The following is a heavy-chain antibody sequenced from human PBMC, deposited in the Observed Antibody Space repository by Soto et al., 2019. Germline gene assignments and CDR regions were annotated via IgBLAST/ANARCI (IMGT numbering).Heavy chain of an antibody. CDR3: ARVTTSYGFYYYYYGMDV. Sequence: NPSETLSLTCAVYGGSFSGYYWSWIRQPPGKGLEWIGEINHSGSTNYNPSLKSRVTISVDTSKNQFSLKLSSVTAADTAVYYCARVTTSYGFYYYYYGMDVWGQGTTVTVSS. V-gene: IGHV4-34*01. D-gene: IGHD5-18*01. CDR2: INHSGST. J-gene: IGHJ6*02. CDR1: GGSFSGYY.